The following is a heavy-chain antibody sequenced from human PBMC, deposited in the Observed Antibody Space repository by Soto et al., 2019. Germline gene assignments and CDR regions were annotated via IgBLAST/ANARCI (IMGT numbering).Heavy chain of an antibody. CDR3: ARGGSLYWYFDL. CDR1: GYTFTNYA. CDR2: INAGNGNT. J-gene: IGHJ2*01. Sequence: ASVKVSCKASGYTFTNYAMHWVRQAPGQRLEWMGWINAGNGNTKYSQKFQGRVTITRDTSASTAYMELSSLRSEDAAVYYCARGGSLYWYFDLWGRGTLVTVSS. D-gene: IGHD1-26*01. V-gene: IGHV1-3*01.